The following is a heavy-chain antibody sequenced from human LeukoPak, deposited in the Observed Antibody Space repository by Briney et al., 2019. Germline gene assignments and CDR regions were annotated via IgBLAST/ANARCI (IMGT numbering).Heavy chain of an antibody. D-gene: IGHD3-3*01. Sequence: SETLSLTCTVSGASINYNHWSWVRQPPGKGLEWIGYIYHRDNTNYNPSLESRVTISLDTSRSQFSLKLRSVTAADTAVYYCAGTHYDFWSAYLDSWGQGTLVTVSS. CDR1: GASINYNH. V-gene: IGHV4-59*01. J-gene: IGHJ4*02. CDR2: IYHRDNT. CDR3: AGTHYDFWSAYLDS.